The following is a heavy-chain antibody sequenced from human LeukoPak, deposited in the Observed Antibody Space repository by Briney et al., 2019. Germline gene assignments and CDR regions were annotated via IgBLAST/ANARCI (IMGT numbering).Heavy chain of an antibody. CDR3: ARKDGYNIVDY. V-gene: IGHV4-34*01. J-gene: IGHJ4*02. Sequence: SETLSLTCAVYRGSFSGYYWSWIRQPPGKGLEWIGEINHSGSTNYNPSLKSRVTISVDTSKNQFSLKLSSVAAADTAVYYCARKDGYNIVDYWGQGTLVTVSS. CDR1: RGSFSGYY. D-gene: IGHD5-24*01. CDR2: INHSGST.